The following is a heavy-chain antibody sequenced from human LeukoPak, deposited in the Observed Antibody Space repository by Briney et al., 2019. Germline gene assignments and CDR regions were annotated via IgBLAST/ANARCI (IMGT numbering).Heavy chain of an antibody. CDR2: INSDGSST. D-gene: IGHD2-15*01. Sequence: GGSLRLSCAASGFTFSSYWMHWVRQAPGKGLVWVSRINSDGSSTSYADSVKGRFTISRDNAKNTLYLQMNNLRAEDTAVYYCARVYCSGGSCRNWFDPWGQGTLVTVSS. CDR3: ARVYCSGGSCRNWFDP. CDR1: GFTFSSYW. J-gene: IGHJ5*02. V-gene: IGHV3-74*01.